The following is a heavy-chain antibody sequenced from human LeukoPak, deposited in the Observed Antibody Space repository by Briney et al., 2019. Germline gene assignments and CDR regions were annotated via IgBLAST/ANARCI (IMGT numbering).Heavy chain of an antibody. Sequence: ASVKVSCKASGGTFSSYAISWVRQAPGQGLEWMGGIIPVFGTANYAQKFQGRATITADESTSTAYMELGSLRSEDTAVYYCARAPTHITIFGVAPYYFDYWGQGTLVTVSS. CDR2: IIPVFGTA. D-gene: IGHD3-3*01. V-gene: IGHV1-69*13. CDR3: ARAPTHITIFGVAPYYFDY. J-gene: IGHJ4*02. CDR1: GGTFSSYA.